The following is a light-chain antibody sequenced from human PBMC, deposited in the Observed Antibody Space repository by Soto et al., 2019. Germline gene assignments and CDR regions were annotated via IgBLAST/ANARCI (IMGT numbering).Light chain of an antibody. CDR2: GAS. V-gene: IGKV3-15*01. J-gene: IGKJ4*01. CDR1: QSVSST. CDR3: QQYKNWPLT. Sequence: EIVMTQSPATLSVSPGGRATLSCRASQSVSSTLAWYQQKPGQAPRLLIYGASTRATGFPARFSGSGSGTEFTLTISSLQSEDFAVYYCQQYKNWPLTFGVGTRVEIK.